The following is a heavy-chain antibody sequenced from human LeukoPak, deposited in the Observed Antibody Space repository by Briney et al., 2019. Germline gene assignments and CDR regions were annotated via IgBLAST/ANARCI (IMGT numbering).Heavy chain of an antibody. CDR1: GFTFSTYA. CDR3: AKDVLGYCSSTRCPQHFDH. Sequence: GGSLRLSCAASGFTFSTYAMSWVRQAPGKGLEWVSVISGSGGTTFYTDSVKGRFTISRDNSESTVYLQMNSLRAEDTAVYYCAKDVLGYCSSTRCPQHFDHWGQGTLVTVSS. J-gene: IGHJ4*02. D-gene: IGHD2-2*01. V-gene: IGHV3-23*01. CDR2: ISGSGGTT.